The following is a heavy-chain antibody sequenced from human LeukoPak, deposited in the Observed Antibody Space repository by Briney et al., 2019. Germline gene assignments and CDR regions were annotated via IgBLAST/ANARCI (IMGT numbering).Heavy chain of an antibody. D-gene: IGHD3-10*01. CDR1: GFTFSDYY. J-gene: IGHJ4*02. Sequence: AGGSLRLSCAASGFTFSDYYMSWIRQAPGKGLEWVSYISSSGSTIYYADSVKGRFTISRDNAKNSLYLQMNSLRAEDTAVYYCASTIGWFRELFTSDYWGQGTLVTVSS. CDR2: ISSSGSTI. V-gene: IGHV3-11*01. CDR3: ASTIGWFRELFTSDY.